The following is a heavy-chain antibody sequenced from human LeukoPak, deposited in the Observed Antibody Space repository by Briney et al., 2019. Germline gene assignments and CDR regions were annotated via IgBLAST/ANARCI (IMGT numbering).Heavy chain of an antibody. J-gene: IGHJ4*02. CDR2: IYYGEST. CDR1: GGSISSSSYY. V-gene: IGHV4-39*01. Sequence: PSEALSLTCTVSGGSISSSSYYWGWIRQPPGKGLEWIGSIYYGESTYYNPSLKSRVTISVDTSKNQFSLKLSSVTAADTAVYYCARQKREQWLVHWGQGTLVTVSS. CDR3: ARQKREQWLVH. D-gene: IGHD6-19*01.